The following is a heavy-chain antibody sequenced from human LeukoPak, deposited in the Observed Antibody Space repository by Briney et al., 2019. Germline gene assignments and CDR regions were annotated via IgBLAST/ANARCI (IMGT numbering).Heavy chain of an antibody. V-gene: IGHV4-39*07. CDR1: GGSISSSSYY. Sequence: PSETLSLTCTVSGGSISSSSYYWGWIRQPPGKGLEWIGNINYSGSTYHNPSLKSRVTISIDTSKSQFSLKLNSVTAADTAVYYCVRFLPDTLTGYPHLPTWGQGTLVTVSS. CDR2: INYSGST. CDR3: VRFLPDTLTGYPHLPT. D-gene: IGHD3-9*01. J-gene: IGHJ4*02.